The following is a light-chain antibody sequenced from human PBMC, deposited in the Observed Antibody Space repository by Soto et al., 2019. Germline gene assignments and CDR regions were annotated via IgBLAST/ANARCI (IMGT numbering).Light chain of an antibody. Sequence: DIQMTQSPSSVSASVGDRVTITCRASQGISSWLVWYQQRPGKAPKLLIYSASSLQSGVPSRFSGSGSGTDFTLTISNLQPEDFASYFCQQANWFPLTFGGGTKVEIK. CDR1: QGISSW. CDR3: QQANWFPLT. CDR2: SAS. J-gene: IGKJ4*01. V-gene: IGKV1-12*01.